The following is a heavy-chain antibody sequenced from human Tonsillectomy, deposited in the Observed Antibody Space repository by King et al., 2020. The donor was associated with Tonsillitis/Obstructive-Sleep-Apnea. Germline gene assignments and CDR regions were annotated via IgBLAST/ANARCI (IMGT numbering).Heavy chain of an antibody. V-gene: IGHV3-15*01. CDR1: GFSFSNAW. Sequence: EVQLVESGGGLVKPGGSLRLSFAASGFSFSNAWMSWVRPAPGKGLEWGGRIKSKAAGETTQYAAPVKGRFTISRDDSKNTLYLEMNSLKTEDTAVYYCTGEPNWFDPWGQGTLVTVSS. D-gene: IGHD1-14*01. J-gene: IGHJ5*02. CDR3: TGEPNWFDP. CDR2: IKSKAAGETT.